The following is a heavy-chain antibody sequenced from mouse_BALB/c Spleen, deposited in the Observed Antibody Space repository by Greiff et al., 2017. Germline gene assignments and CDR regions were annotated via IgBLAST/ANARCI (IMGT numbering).Heavy chain of an antibody. CDR3: ARDYYGSSYAY. J-gene: IGHJ3*01. Sequence: VQLQQSGAELVTPGASVKLSCTASGFNIKDTYMHWVMQRPEQGLEWLGRIDPANGNTKSDPKVQGKATITADTSPNTAYLQISSLTYEDTAVYYCARDYYGSSYAYWGQGTLVTVSA. CDR1: GFNIKDTY. D-gene: IGHD1-1*01. CDR2: IDPANGNT. V-gene: IGHV14-3*02.